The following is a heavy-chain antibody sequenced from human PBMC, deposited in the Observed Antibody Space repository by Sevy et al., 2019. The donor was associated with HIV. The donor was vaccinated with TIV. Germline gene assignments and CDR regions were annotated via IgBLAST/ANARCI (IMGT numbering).Heavy chain of an antibody. CDR2: ISRSGSYI. Sequence: GGSLRPSCAASGFTFGDYNMNWVRQAPGKGLEWVSSISRSGSYIFYADSVKGRFTISRDNAKNSLYLQMSSLRVEDTAVYYCARVNTILVTPAAINYWGQGTLVTVSS. CDR3: ARVNTILVTPAAINY. CDR1: GFTFGDYN. J-gene: IGHJ4*02. V-gene: IGHV3-21*01. D-gene: IGHD2-2*02.